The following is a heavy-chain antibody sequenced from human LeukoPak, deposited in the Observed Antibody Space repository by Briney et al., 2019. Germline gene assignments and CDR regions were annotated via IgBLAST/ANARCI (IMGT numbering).Heavy chain of an antibody. Sequence: RPGGPLRLFCAASGFTFSSYAMSWVRPAPGEGPGLVSAIRGSGGSTYYADSVKGRFTISRDNSKTTLYLQMNSVRAEDTAVYYCAKKPAAAGPTTFFGYWGQGTLVTVSS. D-gene: IGHD6-13*01. CDR2: IRGSGGST. V-gene: IGHV3-23*01. CDR3: AKKPAAAGPTTFFGY. J-gene: IGHJ4*02. CDR1: GFTFSSYA.